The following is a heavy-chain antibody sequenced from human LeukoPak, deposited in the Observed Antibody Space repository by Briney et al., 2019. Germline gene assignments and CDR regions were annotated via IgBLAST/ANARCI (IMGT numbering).Heavy chain of an antibody. CDR2: ISGSGGST. J-gene: IGHJ4*02. CDR1: GFTFSSYG. V-gene: IGHV3-23*01. CDR3: ASRIAVAGTSDY. D-gene: IGHD6-19*01. Sequence: GGSLRLSCAASGFTFSSYGMSRVRHAPGKGLEWVSAISGSGGSTYYADSVKGRFTISRDNSKNTLYLQMNSLRAEDTAVYYCASRIAVAGTSDYWGQGTLVTVSS.